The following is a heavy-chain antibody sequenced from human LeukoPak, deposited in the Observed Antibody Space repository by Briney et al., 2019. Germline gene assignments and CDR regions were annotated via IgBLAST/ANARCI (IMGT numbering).Heavy chain of an antibody. CDR3: AREGRFRLTNTDGARFWNGPPGHYHYMDV. J-gene: IGHJ6*03. Sequence: SETLSLTCAVYGGSFSGYYWSWIRQPPGKGLEWIGEINHSGSTNYNPSLKSRVTISVDTSKNQFSLKLSSVTAADTAVYYCAREGRFRLTNTDGARFWNGPPGHYHYMDVWGKGTTVTVSS. D-gene: IGHD1-1*01. CDR1: GGSFSGYY. V-gene: IGHV4-34*01. CDR2: INHSGST.